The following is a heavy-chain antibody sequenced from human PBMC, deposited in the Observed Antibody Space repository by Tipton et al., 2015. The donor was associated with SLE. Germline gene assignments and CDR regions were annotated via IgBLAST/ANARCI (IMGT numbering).Heavy chain of an antibody. Sequence: TLSLTCTVSGGSISSYYWSWIRQPAGKGLEWIGEINHSGSTNYNPSLKSRVTISVDTSKNQFSLKLSSVTAADTAVYYCARLAIAAAGGRWGQGTLVTVSS. CDR3: ARLAIAAAGGR. J-gene: IGHJ4*02. CDR2: INHSGST. D-gene: IGHD6-13*01. V-gene: IGHV4-59*08. CDR1: GGSISSYY.